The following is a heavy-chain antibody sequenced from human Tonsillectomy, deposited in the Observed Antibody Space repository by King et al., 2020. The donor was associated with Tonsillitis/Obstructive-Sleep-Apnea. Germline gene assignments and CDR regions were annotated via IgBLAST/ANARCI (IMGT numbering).Heavy chain of an antibody. CDR2: ISSSGSTI. CDR3: ARQAPVLPAY. CDR1: GFTFNIYK. V-gene: IGHV3-48*03. D-gene: IGHD3-16*01. Sequence: VQLVESGGGLVQPGGSLRLSCAASGFTFNIYKMNWVRQAPGKGLEWVSYISSSGSTISYADSVKGRFTISRDNAKNSLYLQMNSLRAEDPAVYYCARQAPVLPAYWGQGTLVTVSS. J-gene: IGHJ4*02.